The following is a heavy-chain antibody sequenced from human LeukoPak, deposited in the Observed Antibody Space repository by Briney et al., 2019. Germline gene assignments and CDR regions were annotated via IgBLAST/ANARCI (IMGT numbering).Heavy chain of an antibody. V-gene: IGHV5-51*01. Sequence: GESLKIPCKASGYSFTNYWIGWVRQMPGKGLEWMGIIYPDDSETTYSPSFQGQVTISADKSISTAYLQWSSLKASDTAMYYCATVRSYRDSSGSFDYWGQGTLVTVSS. CDR3: ATVRSYRDSSGSFDY. CDR1: GYSFTNYW. D-gene: IGHD3-22*01. J-gene: IGHJ4*02. CDR2: IYPDDSET.